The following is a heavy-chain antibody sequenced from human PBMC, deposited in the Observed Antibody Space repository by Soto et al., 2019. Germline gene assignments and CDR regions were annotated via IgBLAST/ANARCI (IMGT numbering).Heavy chain of an antibody. CDR1: GFTVSSNY. J-gene: IGHJ4*02. Sequence: GGSLRLSCAASGFTVSSNYMSWVRQAPGKGLEWVSVIHSVGSTYYADSVKGRFTISRDNSKNTLYLQMNSLRAEDTAVYYCARPHYYDSSGLDYWGQGTLVTVSS. V-gene: IGHV3-53*01. CDR2: IHSVGST. CDR3: ARPHYYDSSGLDY. D-gene: IGHD3-22*01.